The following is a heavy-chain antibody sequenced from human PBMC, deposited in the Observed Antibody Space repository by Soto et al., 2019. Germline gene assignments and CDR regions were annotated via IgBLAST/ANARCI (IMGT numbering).Heavy chain of an antibody. Sequence: QITLKESGPELVKPTQTLTLTCTFSGFSLSTSGVAVGWIRPPPGKALEWLSLIYWDDDKRYSPSLKSRLTITKDTSKNQVVLTMTNMDPVDTATYYCVHQEWNNKNFDFDLWGRGTLVTVSS. V-gene: IGHV2-5*02. D-gene: IGHD1-1*01. J-gene: IGHJ2*01. CDR3: VHQEWNNKNFDFDL. CDR2: IYWDDDK. CDR1: GFSLSTSGVA.